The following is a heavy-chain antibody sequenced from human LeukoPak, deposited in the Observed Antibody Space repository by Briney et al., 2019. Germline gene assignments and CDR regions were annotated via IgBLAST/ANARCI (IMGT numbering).Heavy chain of an antibody. CDR3: ARIRLTVAGGVFNY. CDR1: GGSISSSNYY. V-gene: IGHV4-39*01. J-gene: IGHJ4*02. Sequence: SETLSLTCTVSGGSISSSNYYWGWIRQPPGKGLEWIGSIYYSGSIYYNPSLNNRVTMSVDTSKNQFSLKLRFVTAADTAVYFCARIRLTVAGGVFNYWGQGTLVTVSS. CDR2: IYYSGSI. D-gene: IGHD6-19*01.